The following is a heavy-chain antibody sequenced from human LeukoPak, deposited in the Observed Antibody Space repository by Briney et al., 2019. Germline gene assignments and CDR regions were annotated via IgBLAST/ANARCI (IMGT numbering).Heavy chain of an antibody. J-gene: IGHJ4*02. V-gene: IGHV3-43*01. D-gene: IGHD6-19*01. CDR3: AKDLSTSGWILDY. CDR2: ISWDGGST. CDR1: GFSFSVFW. Sequence: PGGALRISCAAPGFSFSVFWVHWVRPAPGKGLGGVSVISWDGGSTYYADSVKGRFTISRDNSKNSLYLQMNSLRTEDTALYYCAKDLSTSGWILDYWGQGTLLTVSS.